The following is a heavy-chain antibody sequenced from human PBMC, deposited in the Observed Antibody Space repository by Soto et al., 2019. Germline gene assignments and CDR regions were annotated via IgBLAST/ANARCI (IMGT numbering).Heavy chain of an antibody. CDR3: AREEGDFWSGYYLNYYYGMDV. CDR1: GFTFSSYG. Sequence: QVQLVESGGGVVQPGRSLRLSCAASGFTFSSYGMHWVRQAPGKGLEWVAVIWYDGSNKYYADSVKGRFTISRDNSKNTLYLQMNSLRAEDTAVYYCAREEGDFWSGYYLNYYYGMDVWGQGTTVTVSS. J-gene: IGHJ6*02. D-gene: IGHD3-3*01. V-gene: IGHV3-33*01. CDR2: IWYDGSNK.